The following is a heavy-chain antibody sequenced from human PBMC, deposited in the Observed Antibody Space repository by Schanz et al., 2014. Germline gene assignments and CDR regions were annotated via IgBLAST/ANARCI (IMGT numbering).Heavy chain of an antibody. CDR3: ARRRSGDAFDI. D-gene: IGHD4-17*01. Sequence: QVRVVESGGGLVKPGGSLRLSCAASGFTFSDYYMNWTRQAPGKGLEWVSYISSGSGYTNYPDSVKGRFTISRDNANNSLFLQMNSLRAEDTAMYYCARRRSGDAFDIWGPGTMVTVSS. CDR2: ISSGSGYT. V-gene: IGHV3-11*06. CDR1: GFTFSDYY. J-gene: IGHJ3*02.